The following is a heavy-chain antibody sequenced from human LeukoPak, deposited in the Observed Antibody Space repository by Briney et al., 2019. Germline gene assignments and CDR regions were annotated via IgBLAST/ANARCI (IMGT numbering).Heavy chain of an antibody. V-gene: IGHV4-34*01. D-gene: IGHD2-2*01. CDR2: INHSGRT. J-gene: IGHJ6*02. CDR3: ARDVVVVPAAIHYGMDV. Sequence: PSETLSLTCAVYGGSFSDYFWGWIRQPPGKGLEWIGEINHSGRTYDNPSLKSRVTISVDTSKNQFSLNLSSVTAADTAVYYCARDVVVVPAAIHYGMDVWGQGTTVTVSS. CDR1: GGSFSDYF.